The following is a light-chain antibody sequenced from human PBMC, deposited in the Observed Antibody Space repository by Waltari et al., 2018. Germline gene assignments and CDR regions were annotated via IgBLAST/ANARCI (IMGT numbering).Light chain of an antibody. J-gene: IGLJ2*01. CDR1: ALPKQF. CDR3: QSGDSSGVVV. Sequence: SYELTQPPSVSVSPGQTARITCSVDALPKQFSFWYQQKSGQAPVVMLYKDTGRHSGSADRMSGSSSGTTVTLSISGAQEEDEADYYCQSGDSSGVVVFGGGTKLTVL. CDR2: KDT. V-gene: IGLV3-25*03.